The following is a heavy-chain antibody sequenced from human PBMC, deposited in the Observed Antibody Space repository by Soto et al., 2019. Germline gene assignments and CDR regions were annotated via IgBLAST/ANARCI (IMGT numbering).Heavy chain of an antibody. V-gene: IGHV3-23*01. CDR2: ISGSGGST. Sequence: EVQLLESGGGLVQPGGSLRLSCAASGFTFSSYALSWVRQAPGKGLEWVSAISGSGGSTYYADSVKGRFTIARDNSKNTLYLQMNSLRAEDTAVYYCATLWLERSEWVGFDYWGQGTLVAVSS. CDR3: ATLWLERSEWVGFDY. CDR1: GFTFSSYA. J-gene: IGHJ4*02. D-gene: IGHD5-18*01.